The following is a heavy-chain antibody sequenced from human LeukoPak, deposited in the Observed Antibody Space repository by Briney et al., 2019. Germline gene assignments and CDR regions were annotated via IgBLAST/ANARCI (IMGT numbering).Heavy chain of an antibody. J-gene: IGHJ4*02. D-gene: IGHD3-22*01. V-gene: IGHV3-21*01. CDR1: GFTSSSYS. CDR2: ISSSSSYI. CDR3: ARASKFTYYYDSSGYQIPDY. Sequence: GGSLRLSCAASGFTSSSYSMNWVRRAPGKGLEWVSSISSSSSYIYYADSVKGRFTISRDNAKNSLYLQMNSLRAEDTAVYYCARASKFTYYYDSSGYQIPDYWGQGTLVTVSS.